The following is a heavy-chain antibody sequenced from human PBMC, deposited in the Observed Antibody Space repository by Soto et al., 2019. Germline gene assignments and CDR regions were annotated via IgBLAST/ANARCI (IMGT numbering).Heavy chain of an antibody. Sequence: GSGPTLVNPTQTLTLPCPFSGLSLSTSGVGVGWIRQPPGKALEWLALIYWNDEKRYSPSLKSRLTITKDTSKNQVVLTMTNMDPVDTATYYCAHRDDGDYFGLWGQGTTVTVSS. D-gene: IGHD4-17*01. CDR3: AHRDDGDYFGL. V-gene: IGHV2-5*01. J-gene: IGHJ6*02. CDR2: IYWNDEK. CDR1: GLSLSTSGVG.